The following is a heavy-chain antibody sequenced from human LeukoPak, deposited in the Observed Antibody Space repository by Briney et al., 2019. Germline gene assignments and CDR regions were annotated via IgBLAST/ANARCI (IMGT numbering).Heavy chain of an antibody. CDR3: ARDNSHYDSSLANDY. CDR1: GFTVSSNY. Sequence: PGGSLRLSCAASGFTVSSNYMSWVRQAPGKGLEWVSVIYSGGSTYYADYVKGRFTISRDNSKNKLYLQMNSLRAEDTAVYYCARDNSHYDSSLANDYWGQGTLVTVSS. CDR2: IYSGGST. D-gene: IGHD3-22*01. J-gene: IGHJ4*02. V-gene: IGHV3-66*01.